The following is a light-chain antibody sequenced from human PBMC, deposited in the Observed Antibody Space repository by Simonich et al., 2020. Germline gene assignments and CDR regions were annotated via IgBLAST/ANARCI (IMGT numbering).Light chain of an antibody. CDR2: RKN. Sequence: QSVLTQPPSVSGAPGQRVTISCTGSSSNIGAGYDVYWYQQLPGTAPKLLIYRKNQRPSGVPDRFSGSKSGTSASLAIRGLRSEDEADYYCAAWDDSLSGWVFGGGTKLTVL. CDR3: AAWDDSLSGWV. CDR1: SSNIGAGYD. J-gene: IGLJ3*02. V-gene: IGLV1-47*01.